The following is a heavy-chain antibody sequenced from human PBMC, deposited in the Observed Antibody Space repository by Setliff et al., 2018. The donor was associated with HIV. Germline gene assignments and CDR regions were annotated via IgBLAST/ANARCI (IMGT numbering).Heavy chain of an antibody. Sequence: SVKVSCKASDYPFSNFGISWVRQAPGQGLEWMGGIIPVFGTANYAQKFQGRVTISADGVTSTAYMELRSLRSEDTAVFYCARGVVVAGNPYYFDYWGQGTLVTVSS. CDR1: DYPFSNFG. J-gene: IGHJ4*02. CDR3: ARGVVVAGNPYYFDY. CDR2: IIPVFGTA. V-gene: IGHV1-69*13. D-gene: IGHD2-15*01.